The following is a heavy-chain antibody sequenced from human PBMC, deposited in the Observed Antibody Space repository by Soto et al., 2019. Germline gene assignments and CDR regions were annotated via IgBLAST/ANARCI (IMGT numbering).Heavy chain of an antibody. CDR3: ARDPAIYGGHAFDI. CDR2: ISYDGSNK. Sequence: QVQLVESGGDVVQPGRSLRLSCAASGFIFSRYAMHWVRQAPGKGLEWVAVISYDGSNKYYADSVKGRFTISRDSSKNTLLLQMNTLRAEDTAVYYCARDPAIYGGHAFDIWGQGTMVTVSS. CDR1: GFIFSRYA. D-gene: IGHD2-21*02. V-gene: IGHV3-30-3*01. J-gene: IGHJ3*02.